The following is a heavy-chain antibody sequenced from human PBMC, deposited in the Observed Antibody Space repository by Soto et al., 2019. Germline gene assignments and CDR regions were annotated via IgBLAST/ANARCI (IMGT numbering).Heavy chain of an antibody. CDR2: ISSSSSTI. CDR3: ARDGPSGSYGEYYYYGMDV. CDR1: GFTFSSYS. D-gene: IGHD1-26*01. V-gene: IGHV3-48*02. J-gene: IGHJ6*02. Sequence: GGSLRLSCAASGFTFSSYSMNWVRQAPGKGLEWVSYISSSSSTIYYADSVKGRFTISRDNAKNSLYLQMNSLRDEDTAVYYCARDGPSGSYGEYYYYGMDVWGQGTTVTVSS.